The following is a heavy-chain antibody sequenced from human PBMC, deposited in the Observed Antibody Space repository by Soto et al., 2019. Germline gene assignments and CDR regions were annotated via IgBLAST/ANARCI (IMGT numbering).Heavy chain of an antibody. D-gene: IGHD6-13*01. CDR2: IYPGDSDT. V-gene: IGHV5-51*01. J-gene: IGHJ6*02. CDR3: ARRVGSSSSYYYGMDV. CDR1: GYSFTSYW. Sequence: GESLKISCKGSGYSFTSYWIGWVRQMPGKGLEWMGIIYPGDSDTRYSPSFQGQVTISADKSISTAYLQWSSLKASDTAMYYCARRVGSSSSYYYGMDVWGQGTTVTVSS.